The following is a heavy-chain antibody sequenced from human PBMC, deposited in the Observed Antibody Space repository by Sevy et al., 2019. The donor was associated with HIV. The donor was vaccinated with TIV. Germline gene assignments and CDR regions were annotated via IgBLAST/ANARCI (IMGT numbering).Heavy chain of an antibody. D-gene: IGHD1-26*01. CDR1: GGSISSYY. CDR2: IYYSGST. J-gene: IGHJ5*02. V-gene: IGHV4-59*01. Sequence: SETLSLTCTVFGGSISSYYWNWIRQSPGKGLEWIGYIYYSGSTNYNPSLKSRVTISVDMSKNQFSLKLSSVTAADTAVYYCARESPLGVEWELSRPQNWFDPWGQGTLVTVSS. CDR3: ARESPLGVEWELSRPQNWFDP.